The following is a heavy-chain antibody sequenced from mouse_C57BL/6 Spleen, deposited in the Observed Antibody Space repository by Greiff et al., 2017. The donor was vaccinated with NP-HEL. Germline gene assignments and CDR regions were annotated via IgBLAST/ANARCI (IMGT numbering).Heavy chain of an antibody. CDR3: ARSGYDDYYAMDY. CDR1: GYTFTTYP. Sequence: QVQLKESGAELVKPGASVKMSCKASGYTFTTYPIEWMKQNHGKSLEWIGNFHPYNDDTKYNEKFKGKATLTVEKSSSTVYLELSRLTSDDSAVYYCARSGYDDYYAMDYWGQGTSVTVSS. J-gene: IGHJ4*01. V-gene: IGHV1-47*01. CDR2: FHPYNDDT. D-gene: IGHD2-2*01.